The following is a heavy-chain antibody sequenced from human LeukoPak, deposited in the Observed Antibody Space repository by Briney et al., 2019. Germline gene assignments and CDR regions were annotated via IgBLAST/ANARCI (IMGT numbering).Heavy chain of an antibody. CDR1: GGSFSGYY. J-gene: IGHJ4*02. CDR3: ARDPSGPTNFDY. D-gene: IGHD3-3*01. V-gene: IGHV4-34*01. Sequence: SETLSLTCAVYGGSFSGYYWSWIRQPPGKGLEWIGEINHSGSTNYNPSLKSRVTISVDTSKNQFSLKLSSVTAADTAVYYCARDPSGPTNFDYWGQGTLVTVSS. CDR2: INHSGST.